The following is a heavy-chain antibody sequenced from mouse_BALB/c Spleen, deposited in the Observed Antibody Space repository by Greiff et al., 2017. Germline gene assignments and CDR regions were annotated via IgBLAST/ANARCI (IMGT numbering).Heavy chain of an antibody. CDR1: GYTFTDYA. V-gene: IGHV1S137*01. CDR2: ISTYYGDA. Sequence: QVQLKQSGAELVRPGVSVKISCKGSGYTFTDYAMHWVKQSHAKSLEWIGVISTYYGDASYNQKFKGKATMTVDKSSSTAYMELARLTSEDSAIYYCARSLTTALYAMDYWGQGTSVTVSS. CDR3: ARSLTTALYAMDY. J-gene: IGHJ4*01. D-gene: IGHD1-2*01.